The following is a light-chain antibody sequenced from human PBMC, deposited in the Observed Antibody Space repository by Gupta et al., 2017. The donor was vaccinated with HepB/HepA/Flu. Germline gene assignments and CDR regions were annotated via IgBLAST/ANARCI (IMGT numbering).Light chain of an antibody. CDR3: HQYDTSPQT. Sequence: EIVLTQSPGTLSLSPGDRATLSCRASQSISTNYVAWYQQKSGQAPRLLIYGTSSRATGIPDRFTGSGSGTDFALTISRLEPEDFAVYYCHQYDTSPQTFGQGTKVEIK. J-gene: IGKJ1*01. CDR1: QSISTNY. CDR2: GTS. V-gene: IGKV3-20*01.